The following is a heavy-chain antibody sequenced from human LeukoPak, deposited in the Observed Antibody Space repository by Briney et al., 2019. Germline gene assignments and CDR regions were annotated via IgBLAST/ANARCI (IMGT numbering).Heavy chain of an antibody. D-gene: IGHD3-22*01. J-gene: IGHJ6*02. CDR1: GGSFSGYY. CDR3: ARGWPLHYYDSSGYYRRPYYYYGMDV. CDR2: INHSGST. Sequence: SETLSLTCAVYGGSFSGYYWSWIRQPPGKGLEWIGEINHSGSTNYYPSLMSRVTISIDTSKNQFSLKLISVTAADTAVYYCARGWPLHYYDSSGYYRRPYYYYGMDVWGQGTTVTVSS. V-gene: IGHV4-34*01.